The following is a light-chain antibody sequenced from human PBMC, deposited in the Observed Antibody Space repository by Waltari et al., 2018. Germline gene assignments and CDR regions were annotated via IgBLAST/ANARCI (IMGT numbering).Light chain of an antibody. CDR2: DIG. CDR3: LLSYGGGGV. J-gene: IGLJ3*02. CDR1: TGPVTRVHY. Sequence: QPMVPQEPPLTVPPGSTVTLTCGSSTGPVTRVHYPSSFQQKPGQAPRTLIYDIGNKYSWTPARFSGSLLGDKAALTLSGAQPEDEADYYCLLSYGGGGVFGGGTRLTVL. V-gene: IGLV7-46*01.